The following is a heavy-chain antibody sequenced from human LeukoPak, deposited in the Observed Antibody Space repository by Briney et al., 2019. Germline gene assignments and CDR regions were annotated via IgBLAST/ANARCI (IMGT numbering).Heavy chain of an antibody. CDR3: ARDEQGYYDRSGYGSYYYYYMDV. CDR1: GGSIDSSSYY. D-gene: IGHD3-22*01. Sequence: PSETLSLTCAVSGGSIDSSSYYRGWIRQPPGKGLEWIGSIFRTGSTYYSASLKSRVSISVDTSKNHIALKLTSVTAADTAVYYCARDEQGYYDRSGYGSYYYYYMDVWGKGTTVTVSS. CDR2: IFRTGST. V-gene: IGHV4-39*02. J-gene: IGHJ6*03.